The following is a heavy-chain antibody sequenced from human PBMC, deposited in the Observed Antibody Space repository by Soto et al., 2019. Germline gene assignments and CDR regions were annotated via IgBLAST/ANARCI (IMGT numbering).Heavy chain of an antibody. J-gene: IGHJ6*02. CDR3: ARISSVDPYGYVNGGLNV. V-gene: IGHV4-59*01. D-gene: IGHD5-18*01. CDR1: GGSIRSYY. Sequence: SETLSLTCSVSGGSIRSYYWSWIRQSPEKGLEWIGYFYHSGNSNYNPSLKSRVTIAVDTSKNQLSLSLRSVTGADTAVYFCARISSVDPYGYVNGGLNVWGQGTTVTVSS. CDR2: FYHSGNS.